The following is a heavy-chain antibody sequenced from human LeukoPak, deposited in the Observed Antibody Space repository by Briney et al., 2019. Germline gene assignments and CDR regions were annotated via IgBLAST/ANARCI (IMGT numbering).Heavy chain of an antibody. Sequence: GVSLRLSCAASGFTVSSNYMSWVRQAPGKGLEWVSVIYSGGSTYYADSVKGRFTISRDNSKNTLYLQMNSLRAEDTAVYYCARGYDSSGYFGYWGQGTLVTVSS. CDR2: IYSGGST. V-gene: IGHV3-53*01. D-gene: IGHD3-22*01. J-gene: IGHJ4*02. CDR3: ARGYDSSGYFGY. CDR1: GFTVSSNY.